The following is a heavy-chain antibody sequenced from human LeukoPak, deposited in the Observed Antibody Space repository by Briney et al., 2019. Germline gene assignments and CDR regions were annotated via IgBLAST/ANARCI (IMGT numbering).Heavy chain of an antibody. CDR2: ISSSSSYI. CDR1: GFIFSSYS. Sequence: PGGSLRLSCAASGFIFSSYSMNWVRQAPGKGLEWVSSISSSSSYIYYADSVKGRFTISRDNAKNSLYLQMNSLRAEDTAVYYCARGDGIRNWFDPWGQGTLVTVSS. CDR3: ARGDGIRNWFDP. D-gene: IGHD2-15*01. J-gene: IGHJ5*02. V-gene: IGHV3-21*01.